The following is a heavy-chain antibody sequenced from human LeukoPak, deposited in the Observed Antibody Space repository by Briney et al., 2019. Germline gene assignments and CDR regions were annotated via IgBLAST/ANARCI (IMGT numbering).Heavy chain of an antibody. D-gene: IGHD2-15*01. J-gene: IGHJ4*02. V-gene: IGHV3-30*02. Sequence: GGSLRLSCAASGFTFSSYGMHWVRQAPGKGLEWVAFIRYDGDNKYYEDSVKGRFTISRDNSKNTLYLQMNSLRAEDTAVYYCAKDLSIWCSGGTCDRVGYDYWGQGTLVTVSS. CDR3: AKDLSIWCSGGTCDRVGYDY. CDR1: GFTFSSYG. CDR2: IRYDGDNK.